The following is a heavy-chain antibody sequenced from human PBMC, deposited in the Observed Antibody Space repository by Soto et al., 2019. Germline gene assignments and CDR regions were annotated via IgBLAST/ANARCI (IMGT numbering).Heavy chain of an antibody. D-gene: IGHD3-10*01. Sequence: GASVKVSCKASGGTFSSYAFSWVGPAPGQGLEWVGGIIPIFGTANYAQKFQGRVTITADESTSTAYMELSSLRSEDTAVYYCARVFVSTWFGELLPPTYYFDYWGQGTLVTVSS. CDR2: IIPIFGTA. CDR3: ARVFVSTWFGELLPPTYYFDY. J-gene: IGHJ4*02. CDR1: GGTFSSYA. V-gene: IGHV1-69*13.